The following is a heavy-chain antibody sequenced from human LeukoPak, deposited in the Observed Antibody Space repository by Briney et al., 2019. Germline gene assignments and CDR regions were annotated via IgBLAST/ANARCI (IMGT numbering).Heavy chain of an antibody. J-gene: IGHJ3*01. CDR2: IQSDGSKK. D-gene: IGHD3-16*02. Sequence: GGSLRLSCVASGFTFSSSGMHWVRQAPGKGLEWVSFIQSDGSKKYYAASVQGRFTISRDNSKKTLYLQLNSLRAEDTAVFYCARDTPVSTWGRGTMVTVSS. CDR3: ARDTPVST. V-gene: IGHV3-30*02. CDR1: GFTFSSSG.